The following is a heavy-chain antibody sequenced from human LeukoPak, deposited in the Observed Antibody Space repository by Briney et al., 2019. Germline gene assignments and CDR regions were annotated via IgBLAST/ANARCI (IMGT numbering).Heavy chain of an antibody. D-gene: IGHD2-2*01. J-gene: IGHJ6*02. CDR1: GGTFSSYA. V-gene: IGHV1-69*13. Sequence: SVKVSCKASGGTFSSYAISWVRQAPGQGLEWMGGIIPIFGTANYAQKFQGRVTITADESTSTAYMELSSLRSEDTAVYYCARDTDIVVVPAAHYYYYGTDVWGQGTTVTVSS. CDR2: IIPIFGTA. CDR3: ARDTDIVVVPAAHYYYYGTDV.